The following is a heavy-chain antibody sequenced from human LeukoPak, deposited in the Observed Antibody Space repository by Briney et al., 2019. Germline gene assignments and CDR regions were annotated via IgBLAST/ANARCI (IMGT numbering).Heavy chain of an antibody. CDR2: INPNSGGT. CDR3: ALLRYSSGWYYFDY. V-gene: IGHV1-2*06. J-gene: IGHJ4*02. Sequence: GASVKVSCKASGYTCTGYYMHWVRQAPGQGLEWMGRINPNSGGTNYAQKFQGRVTMTRDTSISTAYMELSRLRSDDTAVYYCALLRYSSGWYYFDYWGEGTLVTVSS. CDR1: GYTCTGYY. D-gene: IGHD6-19*01.